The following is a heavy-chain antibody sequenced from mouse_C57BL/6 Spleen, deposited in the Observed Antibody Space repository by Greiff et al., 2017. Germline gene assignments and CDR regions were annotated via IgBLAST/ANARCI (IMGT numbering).Heavy chain of an antibody. CDR2: IDPSDSYT. J-gene: IGHJ2*01. D-gene: IGHD2-2*01. Sequence: VQLQQSGAELVMPGASVKLSCKASGYTFTSYWMHWVKQRPGQGLEWIGEIDPSDSYTNYNQKFKGKSTLTVDKSSSTAYMQLSSLTSEASAVYYCARGAIYYGYDDWGQGTTLTVSS. V-gene: IGHV1-69*01. CDR3: ARGAIYYGYDD. CDR1: GYTFTSYW.